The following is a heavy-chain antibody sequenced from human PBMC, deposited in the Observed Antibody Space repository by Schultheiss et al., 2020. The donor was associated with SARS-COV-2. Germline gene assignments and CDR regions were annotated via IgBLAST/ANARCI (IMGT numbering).Heavy chain of an antibody. CDR2: ISSSGSTI. Sequence: GGSLRLSCAASGFTFSSYEMNWVRQAPGKGLEWVSYISSSGSTIYYADSVKGRFTISRDNAKNSLYLQMNSLRAEDTAVYYCARDRPLGYCSSTSCYTDLDYWGQGTLVTVSS. V-gene: IGHV3-48*03. J-gene: IGHJ4*02. CDR3: ARDRPLGYCSSTSCYTDLDY. CDR1: GFTFSSYE. D-gene: IGHD2-2*02.